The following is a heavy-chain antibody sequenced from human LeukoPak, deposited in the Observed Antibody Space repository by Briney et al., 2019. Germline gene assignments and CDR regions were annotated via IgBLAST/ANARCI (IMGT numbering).Heavy chain of an antibody. CDR3: AQQTSYYYYGMDV. CDR2: INHSGST. Sequence: SETLSLTCAVYGGSFSGYYWSWIRQPPGKGLEWIGEINHSGSTNYNPSLKSRVTISVDTSKNQFSLKLSSVTAADTAVYYCAQQTSYYYYGMDVWGQGTTVTVSS. V-gene: IGHV4-34*01. J-gene: IGHJ6*02. CDR1: GGSFSGYY.